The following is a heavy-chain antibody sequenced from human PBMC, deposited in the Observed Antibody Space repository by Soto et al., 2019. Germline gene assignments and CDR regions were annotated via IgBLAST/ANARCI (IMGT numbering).Heavy chain of an antibody. J-gene: IGHJ4*02. V-gene: IGHV4-59*01. CDR1: GGSISSYY. CDR3: ATAYYNYGYFDY. CDR2: IYYSGST. Sequence: PSETLSLTCTVSGGSISSYYWSWIRQPPGKGLEWIGYIYYSGSTNYNPSLKSRVTISVDTSKNQFSLKLSSVTAADTAVYYCATAYYNYGYFDYWGQGTLVT. D-gene: IGHD5-18*01.